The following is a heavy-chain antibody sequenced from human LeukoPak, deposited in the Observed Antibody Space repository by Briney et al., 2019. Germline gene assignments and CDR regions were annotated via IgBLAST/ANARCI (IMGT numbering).Heavy chain of an antibody. CDR1: GGSISSSSYY. Sequence: SETLSLTCTVSGGSISSSSYYWGWIRQPPGKGLEWIGSIYYSGSTYYNPSLKSRVTISVDTSKNQFSLKLSSVTAADTAVYYCARPLTPYNWFDPWGQGTLVTVSS. J-gene: IGHJ5*02. CDR2: IYYSGST. CDR3: ARPLTPYNWFDP. V-gene: IGHV4-39*01.